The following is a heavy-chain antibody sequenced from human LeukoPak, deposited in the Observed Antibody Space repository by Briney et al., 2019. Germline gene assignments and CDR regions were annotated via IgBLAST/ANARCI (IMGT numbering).Heavy chain of an antibody. Sequence: SVKVSCKASGGTFSSYAISWVRQAPGQGLEWMGGIIPIFGTANYAQKFQGRVTITADKSTSTAYMELSSLRSEDTAVYYCATARDHDTSGYFYYWGQGTLVTVSS. V-gene: IGHV1-69*06. CDR3: ATARDHDTSGYFYY. J-gene: IGHJ4*02. D-gene: IGHD3-22*01. CDR1: GGTFSSYA. CDR2: IIPIFGTA.